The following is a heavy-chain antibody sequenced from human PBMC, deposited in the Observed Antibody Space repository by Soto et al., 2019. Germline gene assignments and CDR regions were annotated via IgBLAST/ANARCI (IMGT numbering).Heavy chain of an antibody. V-gene: IGHV4-39*01. CDR3: ARRESYDILTGYYHFDY. CDR1: GGSISSSSHY. D-gene: IGHD3-9*01. CDR2: IFYSGST. Sequence: SETLSLTCTVSGGSISSSSHYWCWIRQPPGKGLEWIGSIFYSGSTYYNPSLMSRVTISVDTSKNQFSLKLSSVTAADTAVYYCARRESYDILTGYYHFDYWGQGILVTVSS. J-gene: IGHJ4*02.